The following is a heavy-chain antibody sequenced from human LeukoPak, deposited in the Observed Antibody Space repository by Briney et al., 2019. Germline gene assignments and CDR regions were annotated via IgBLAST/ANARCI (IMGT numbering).Heavy chain of an antibody. CDR1: GFTFSDYY. Sequence: GGSLRLSCAASGFTFSDYYMSWVRQAPGKGLEWVSAISESGNTYHADSVKGRFTISRDSSKNTLFLQMNRLRPEDAAVYYCAKAPVTTCRGAYCYPFDYWGQGTLVTVSS. V-gene: IGHV3-23*01. CDR2: ISESGNT. D-gene: IGHD2-21*01. J-gene: IGHJ4*02. CDR3: AKAPVTTCRGAYCYPFDY.